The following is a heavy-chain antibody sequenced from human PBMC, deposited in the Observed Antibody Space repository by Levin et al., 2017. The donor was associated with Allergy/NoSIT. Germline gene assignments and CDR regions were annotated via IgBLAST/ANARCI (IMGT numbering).Heavy chain of an antibody. CDR3: ASGNYDILTGYPY. CDR1: GFTVSSNY. V-gene: IGHV3-53*01. J-gene: IGHJ4*02. Sequence: GESLKISCAASGFTVSSNYMSWVRQAPGKGLEWVSVIYSGGSTYYADSVKGRFTISRDNSKNTLYLQMNSLRAEDTAVYYCASGNYDILTGYPYWGQGTLVTVSS. D-gene: IGHD3-9*01. CDR2: IYSGGST.